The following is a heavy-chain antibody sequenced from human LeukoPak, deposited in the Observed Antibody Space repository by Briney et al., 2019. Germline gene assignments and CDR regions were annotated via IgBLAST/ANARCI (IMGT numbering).Heavy chain of an antibody. D-gene: IGHD5-12*01. Sequence: SETLSLTCTVSRGSISSYYWSWIRQPPGKGLEWIGYIYYSGSTNYNPSLKSRVTISVDTSKNQFSLKLSSVTAADTAVYYCARQRVLYSGYDTANDYWGQGTLVTVSS. V-gene: IGHV4-59*08. CDR1: RGSISSYY. CDR2: IYYSGST. CDR3: ARQRVLYSGYDTANDY. J-gene: IGHJ4*02.